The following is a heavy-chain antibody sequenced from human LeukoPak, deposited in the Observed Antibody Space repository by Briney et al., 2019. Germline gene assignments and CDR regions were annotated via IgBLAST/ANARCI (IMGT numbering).Heavy chain of an antibody. J-gene: IGHJ6*04. CDR3: ARDLGVGDILTGYYKQDYYYGMDV. Sequence: ASVKVSCKASGYTFTSYYMHWVRQAPGQGLEWMGIINPSGGSTSYAQKFQGRVTMTRDTSTSTVYMELSSLRSEDTAVYYCARDLGVGDILTGYYKQDYYYGMDVWGKGTTVTVSS. V-gene: IGHV1-46*01. D-gene: IGHD3-9*01. CDR1: GYTFTSYY. CDR2: INPSGGST.